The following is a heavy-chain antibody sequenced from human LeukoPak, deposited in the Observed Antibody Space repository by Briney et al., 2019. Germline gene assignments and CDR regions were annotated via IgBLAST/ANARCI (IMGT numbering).Heavy chain of an antibody. CDR2: ISGSGGST. CDR3: AGSYGRTYYYGMDV. Sequence: PGGSLRLSCAASGFTFSDYYMSWVRQAPGKGLEWVSAISGSGGSTYYADSVKGRFTISRDNSKNTLYLQMNSLRAEDTAVYCCAGSYGRTYYYGMDVWGQGTTVTVSS. CDR1: GFTFSDYY. J-gene: IGHJ6*02. V-gene: IGHV3-23*01. D-gene: IGHD5-18*01.